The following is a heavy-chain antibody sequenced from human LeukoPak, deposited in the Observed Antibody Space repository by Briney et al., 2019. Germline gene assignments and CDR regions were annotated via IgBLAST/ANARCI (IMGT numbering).Heavy chain of an antibody. V-gene: IGHV3-23*01. CDR3: AKAIFGVVMYYFDY. Sequence: TGGSLRLSCAASRFTFTSYIMSWVRQAPGKGPEWVSVISGSGGSTYYADSVKGRFTISRDNSKNTLYLQMNSLRAEDTAVYYCAKAIFGVVMYYFDYWGQGTRVTVS. D-gene: IGHD3-3*02. J-gene: IGHJ4*02. CDR2: ISGSGGST. CDR1: RFTFTSYI.